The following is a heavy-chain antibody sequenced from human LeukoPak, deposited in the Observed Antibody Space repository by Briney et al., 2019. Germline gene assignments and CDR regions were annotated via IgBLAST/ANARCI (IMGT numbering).Heavy chain of an antibody. Sequence: PGGSLRLSCAASGFTFNSYWMSWARQAPGKGLEWVAMIKHDGSEKYSVDSLKGRFTISRDNAKNLVFLQMNSLRVEDTAVYHCARETRLLSYWGQGTLVTVSS. CDR1: GFTFNSYW. CDR3: ARETRLLSY. V-gene: IGHV3-7*01. J-gene: IGHJ4*02. CDR2: IKHDGSEK. D-gene: IGHD3-3*01.